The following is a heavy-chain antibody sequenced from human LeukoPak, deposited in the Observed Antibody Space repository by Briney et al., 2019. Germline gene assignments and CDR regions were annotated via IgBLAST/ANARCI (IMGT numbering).Heavy chain of an antibody. CDR2: ISASGGST. V-gene: IGHV3-23*01. J-gene: IGHJ6*02. CDR3: AKPRQQLVRYGLDV. D-gene: IGHD6-6*01. Sequence: GGSLRLSCAASGFIFKSYAMTWVRQAPGKGLEWVSAISASGGSTYYADSVKGRFTISRDNSKSTLYLQMNSLRSEDTAVYYCAKPRQQLVRYGLDVWGQGTTVIVSS. CDR1: GFIFKSYA.